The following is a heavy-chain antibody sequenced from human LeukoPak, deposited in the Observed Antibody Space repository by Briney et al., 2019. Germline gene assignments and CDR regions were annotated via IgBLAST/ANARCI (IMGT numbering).Heavy chain of an antibody. V-gene: IGHV1-69*13. CDR1: GGTFSSYA. CDR3: ARDGISRYGAFDI. Sequence: GASVKVSCKASGGTFSSYAISWVRQAPGQGLEWMGGIIPIFGTANYAQKFQGRVTITADESTSTAYMELSSLRSDDTAVYYCARDGISRYGAFDIWGHGTMITVSS. J-gene: IGHJ3*02. D-gene: IGHD5-18*01. CDR2: IIPIFGTA.